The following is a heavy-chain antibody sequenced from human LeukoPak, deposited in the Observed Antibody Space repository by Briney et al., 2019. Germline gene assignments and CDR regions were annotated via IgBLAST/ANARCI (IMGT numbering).Heavy chain of an antibody. V-gene: IGHV1-18*01. Sequence: VASVKVSCKASGYTFTSYGISWVRQAPGQGLEWMGWISAYNGNTNYAQKLQGRVTMTTDTSTSTAYMELSSLRSEDTAIYYCARIRDGYNDAYDLWGQGTVVTVPS. CDR3: ARIRDGYNDAYDL. CDR2: ISAYNGNT. CDR1: GYTFTSYG. D-gene: IGHD5-24*01. J-gene: IGHJ3*01.